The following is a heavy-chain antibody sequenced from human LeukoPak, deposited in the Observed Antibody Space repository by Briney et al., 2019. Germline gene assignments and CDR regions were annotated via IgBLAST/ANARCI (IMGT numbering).Heavy chain of an antibody. J-gene: IGHJ6*04. CDR2: ISWDGGST. CDR1: GFTFDDYA. V-gene: IGHV3-43D*04. CDR3: AKDIGYSSSWYGMDV. Sequence: GGSLRLSCAASGFTFDDYAMHWVRQAPGKGLEWVSLISWDGGSTYYADSVKGRLTISRDNSKNSLYLQMNSLRAEDTALYYCAKDIGYSSSWYGMDVWGKGTTVTVSS. D-gene: IGHD6-13*01.